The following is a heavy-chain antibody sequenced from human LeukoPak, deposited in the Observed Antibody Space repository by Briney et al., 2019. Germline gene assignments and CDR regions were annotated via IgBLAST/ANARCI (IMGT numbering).Heavy chain of an antibody. Sequence: SETLSLTCTVSGGSISSYYWSWVRQPPGKGLEWIGYIYYSGSTYYSPSLKSRVTISVDTSKNQFSLKLSSVTAADTAVYYCARQIAAAAPSLLWGQGTLVTVSS. V-gene: IGHV4-59*06. CDR2: IYYSGST. J-gene: IGHJ4*02. D-gene: IGHD6-13*01. CDR1: GGSISSYY. CDR3: ARQIAAAAPSLL.